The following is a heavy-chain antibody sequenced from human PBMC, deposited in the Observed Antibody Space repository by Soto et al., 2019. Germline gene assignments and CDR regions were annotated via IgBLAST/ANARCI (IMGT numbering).Heavy chain of an antibody. J-gene: IGHJ4*02. CDR3: ARVVMGIAAAGHFDY. CDR2: INAGNGNT. CDR1: GYTFTSYA. V-gene: IGHV1-3*01. Sequence: GASVKVSCKASGYTFTSYAMHWVRQAPGQRLEWMGWINAGNGNTKYSQKFQGRVTITRDTSASTAYMELSSLRSEDTAVYYCARVVMGIAAAGHFDYWGQGTLVTVSS. D-gene: IGHD6-13*01.